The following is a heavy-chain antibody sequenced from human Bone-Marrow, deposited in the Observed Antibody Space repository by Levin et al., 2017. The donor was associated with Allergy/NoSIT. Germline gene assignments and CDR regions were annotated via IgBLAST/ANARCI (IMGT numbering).Heavy chain of an antibody. CDR2: INPDSGTR. CDR3: ARGIEFGAAGHFRLHFDN. Sequence: ASVKVSCKTSGYIFSDYYLHWVRQAPGQGLEWMGWINPDSGTRHFAQNFQDRVSMTRDTSISTVYMELSSLRSDDTAVYYCARGIEFGAAGHFRLHFDNWGQGTLVTVSS. CDR1: GYIFSDYY. J-gene: IGHJ4*02. V-gene: IGHV1-2*02. D-gene: IGHD4/OR15-4a*01.